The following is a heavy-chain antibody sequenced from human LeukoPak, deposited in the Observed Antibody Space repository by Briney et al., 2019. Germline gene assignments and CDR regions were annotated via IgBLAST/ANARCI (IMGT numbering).Heavy chain of an antibody. J-gene: IGHJ4*02. CDR3: ARLYSSSSLGLDS. CDR1: GFTFSRFE. V-gene: IGHV3-48*03. CDR2: ISSSGTTI. Sequence: GGSLRLSCAASGFTFSRFEMNWVRQAPGKGLEWLSYISSSGTTIYYTDSVKGRFTISRDNAKNSLYLQIHSLRAEDTAFYYCARLYSSSSLGLDSWGQGTLVTVSS. D-gene: IGHD6-6*01.